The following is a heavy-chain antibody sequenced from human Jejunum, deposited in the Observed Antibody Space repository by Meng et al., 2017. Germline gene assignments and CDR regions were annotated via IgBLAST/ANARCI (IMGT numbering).Heavy chain of an antibody. CDR1: GFSFGGYA. CDR2: TTTFGDTT. V-gene: IGHV3-23*01. Sequence: GGSLRLSCTGSGFSFGGYAMIWVRQRPGKGLEWVSFTTTFGDTTYYADPVKGRFTVSRDNSRNTLFVQMNSLSAEDTAVYYCATDTLHYDSGYYYYGGDEYWGQGTLVTVSS. J-gene: IGHJ4*02. CDR3: ATDTLHYDSGYYYYGGDEY. D-gene: IGHD3-22*01.